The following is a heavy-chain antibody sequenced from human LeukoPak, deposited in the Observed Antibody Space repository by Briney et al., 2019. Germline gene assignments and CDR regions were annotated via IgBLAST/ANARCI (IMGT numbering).Heavy chain of an antibody. J-gene: IGHJ6*02. D-gene: IGHD3-9*01. Sequence: ASVKVSCKASGYTFTSYDINWVRQATGQGLEWMGWMNPNSGNTGYAQKFQGRVTMTRNTSISTAYMELSSLRSEDTAVYYCARGLPYDILTGWFVWGQGTTVTVSS. V-gene: IGHV1-8*01. CDR3: ARGLPYDILTGWFV. CDR2: MNPNSGNT. CDR1: GYTFTSYD.